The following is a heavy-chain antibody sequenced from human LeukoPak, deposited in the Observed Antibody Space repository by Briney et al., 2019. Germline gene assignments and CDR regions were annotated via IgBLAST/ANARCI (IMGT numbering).Heavy chain of an antibody. J-gene: IGHJ6*02. CDR2: MNPNSGNT. Sequence: ASVTVSCTASGYTFTSYDINWVRQATGQGLEWMGWMNPNSGNTGYAQKFQGRVTMTRNTSISTAYMELSSLRSEDTAVYYCARGTYCSGGSCYLYGGMDVWGQGTTVTVSS. V-gene: IGHV1-8*01. D-gene: IGHD2-15*01. CDR1: GYTFTSYD. CDR3: ARGTYCSGGSCYLYGGMDV.